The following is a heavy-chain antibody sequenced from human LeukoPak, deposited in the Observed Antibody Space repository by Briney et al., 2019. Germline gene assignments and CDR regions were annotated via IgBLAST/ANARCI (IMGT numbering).Heavy chain of an antibody. CDR1: GFTFSNAW. V-gene: IGHV3-15*01. CDR3: STDLAAMVRAIDY. D-gene: IGHD5-18*01. CDR2: IKSKIDGGTT. J-gene: IGHJ4*02. Sequence: GGSLRLSCATSGFTFSNAWMSWVRQAPGKGLEWVGRIKSKIDGGTTDYTAPVKGRFIISRDDSKNTLHLQMNSLKTEDTAVYYCSTDLAAMVRAIDYWGQGTLVTVS.